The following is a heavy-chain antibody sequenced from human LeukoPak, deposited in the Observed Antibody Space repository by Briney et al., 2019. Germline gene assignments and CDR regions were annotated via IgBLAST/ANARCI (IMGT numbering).Heavy chain of an antibody. V-gene: IGHV1-8*03. J-gene: IGHJ4*02. CDR1: GYTFTSYD. D-gene: IGHD3-10*02. CDR3: ARGYVRRGTSIGY. CDR2: MNPNSGNT. Sequence: GASVKVSCKASGYTFTSYDINWVRQATGQGLEWMGWMNPNSGNTGYAQKFQGRVTITRNTSISTAYMELSSLRSEDTAVYYCARGYVRRGTSIGYWGQGTLVTVSS.